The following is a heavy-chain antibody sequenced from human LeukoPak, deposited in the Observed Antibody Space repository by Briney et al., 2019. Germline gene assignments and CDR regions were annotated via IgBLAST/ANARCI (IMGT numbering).Heavy chain of an antibody. CDR2: TDRGGYT. J-gene: IGHJ4*02. V-gene: IGHV3-53*01. CDR3: GTTTLSAPWNY. CDR1: GFTVSNIY. D-gene: IGHD3-16*02. Sequence: GSLRLSCAASGFTVSNIYMSWVLQAPGKGLEWVSVTDRGGYTKYADPVKGRFTVSRDNSENTLFLQMSSLRVEDTAVYFCGTTTLSAPWNYWGQGTLVTVSS.